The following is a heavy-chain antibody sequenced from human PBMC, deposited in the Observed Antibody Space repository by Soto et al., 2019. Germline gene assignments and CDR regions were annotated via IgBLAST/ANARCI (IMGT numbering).Heavy chain of an antibody. Sequence: GGSLRLSCAASGFTFSDYYMSWILQAPGKGLEWVSYISISGSTIYYADSVKGRFTISRDNAKNALYLQMNSLRADDIAVYYCAIPLDSGDFWSGYAFWGHRTLVTGSS. CDR3: AIPLDSGDFWSGYAF. CDR1: GFTFSDYY. CDR2: ISISGSTI. D-gene: IGHD3-3*01. V-gene: IGHV3-11*04. J-gene: IGHJ4*01.